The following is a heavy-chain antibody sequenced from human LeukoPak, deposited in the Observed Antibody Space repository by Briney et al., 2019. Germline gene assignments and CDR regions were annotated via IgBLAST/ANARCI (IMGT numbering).Heavy chain of an antibody. CDR3: ARDGEDTASQMGYYYMDV. D-gene: IGHD5-18*01. CDR1: GDSVSSNSAA. Sequence: SQTLSLTCAISGDSVSSNSAAWNWIRQSPSRGLEWLGRTYYRSKWYNDYAVSVKSRITINPDTSKNQFSLQLNSVTPEDTAVYYCARDGEDTASQMGYYYMDVWGKGTTVTVSS. J-gene: IGHJ6*03. V-gene: IGHV6-1*01. CDR2: TYYRSKWYN.